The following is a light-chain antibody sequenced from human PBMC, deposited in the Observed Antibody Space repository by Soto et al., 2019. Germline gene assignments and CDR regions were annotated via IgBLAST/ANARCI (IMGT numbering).Light chain of an antibody. CDR2: YDS. V-gene: IGLV3-21*04. J-gene: IGLJ2*01. CDR3: QVWDSSSDRDVV. CDR1: NIGSKS. Sequence: LTQPPSVSVAPGKTARITCGGNNIGSKSVHWYQQKPGQAPVLVIYYDSDRPSGIPERFSGSNYGNTATLTIRRAEGRDEADYYCQVWDSSSDRDVVFGGGTKRPVL.